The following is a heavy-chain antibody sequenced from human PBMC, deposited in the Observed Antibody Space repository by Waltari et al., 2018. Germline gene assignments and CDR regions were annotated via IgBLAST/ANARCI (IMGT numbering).Heavy chain of an antibody. CDR1: FTGYY. V-gene: IGHV1-2*06. J-gene: IGHJ3*02. D-gene: IGHD2-8*01. CDR3: ARLSLYAISVRAFDI. CDR2: INPNSGGT. Sequence: FTGYYMHWVRQAPGQGLEWMGRINPNSGGTNYAQKFQGRVTMTRDTSISTAYMELSGLRSDDTAVYYCARLSLYAISVRAFDIWGQGTMVTVSS.